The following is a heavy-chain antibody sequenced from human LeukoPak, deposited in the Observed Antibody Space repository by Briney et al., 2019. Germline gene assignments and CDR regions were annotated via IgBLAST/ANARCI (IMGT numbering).Heavy chain of an antibody. V-gene: IGHV4-31*03. CDR1: GGSISSGGYY. CDR2: IYYSGST. J-gene: IGHJ2*01. D-gene: IGHD5-24*01. Sequence: PSETLSLICTVSGGSISSGGYYWSWIRQHPGKGLEWIGYIYYSGSTYYNPSLKSRGTISADTSKNHFSLNLTFVSAADTAVYYCARFGNLMATRNWYFDLWGRGSLVTVSS. CDR3: ARFGNLMATRNWYFDL.